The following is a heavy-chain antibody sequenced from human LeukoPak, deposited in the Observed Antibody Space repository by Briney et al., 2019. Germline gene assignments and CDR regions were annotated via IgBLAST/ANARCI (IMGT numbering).Heavy chain of an antibody. CDR1: GYSFSGYY. J-gene: IGHJ4*02. CDR2: INPLSGGT. D-gene: IGHD6-19*01. Sequence: AAVKVSCKACGYSFSGYYLHGVGQAPGQGREGMGWINPLSGGTNSAPKFQGRVPLTRETSITTAYMELPRLRSDDTAVYYCAREEGGNPVADFDYWGRGSLITVSS. V-gene: IGHV1-2*02. CDR3: AREEGGNPVADFDY.